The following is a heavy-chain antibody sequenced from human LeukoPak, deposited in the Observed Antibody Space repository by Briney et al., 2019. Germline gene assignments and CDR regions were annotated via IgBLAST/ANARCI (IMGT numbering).Heavy chain of an antibody. V-gene: IGHV4-34*01. D-gene: IGHD3-10*01. CDR1: GGSFSGNY. J-gene: IGHJ4*02. Sequence: SETLXLTCAVSGGSFSGNYWTWIRQPPGKGLEWVGEFTHVGDTNYNPSLKNRVSISVDTSENQFSLRLTSVTAADTAVYYCARGNRQLAYYGSGSRLPFDSWGQGTLVTVSS. CDR2: FTHVGDT. CDR3: ARGNRQLAYYGSGSRLPFDS.